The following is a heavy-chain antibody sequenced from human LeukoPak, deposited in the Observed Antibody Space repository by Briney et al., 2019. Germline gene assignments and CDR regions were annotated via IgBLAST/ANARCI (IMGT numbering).Heavy chain of an antibody. V-gene: IGHV3-9*01. CDR2: FSLKSGSI. D-gene: IGHD3-3*01. J-gene: IGHJ6*02. Sequence: GRSLRPSRAPSGFTFDDNAIHWVRQHPGKGLEWVLCFSLKSGSIGYARSGEGRFTHSRGHAKNSLYLQMNRPRAEDTGLYYCAKDLTIFGVVMGYYGMDVWGQGTTVTVPS. CDR1: GFTFDDNA. CDR3: AKDLTIFGVVMGYYGMDV.